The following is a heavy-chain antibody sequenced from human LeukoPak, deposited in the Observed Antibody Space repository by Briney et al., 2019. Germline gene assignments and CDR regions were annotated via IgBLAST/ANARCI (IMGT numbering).Heavy chain of an antibody. CDR3: ARVRYLDEGHPLDY. CDR1: GYSFTGYY. V-gene: IGHV1-2*02. Sequence: EASVKVSCKASGYSFTGYYVYWVRQAPGQGLEWMGWINPNSGDSDSAQRLQGRVTMTRDTSINTACMELRRLRSDDTAMYFCARVRYLDEGHPLDYWGQGTLVTVSS. D-gene: IGHD1-20*01. CDR2: INPNSGDS. J-gene: IGHJ4*02.